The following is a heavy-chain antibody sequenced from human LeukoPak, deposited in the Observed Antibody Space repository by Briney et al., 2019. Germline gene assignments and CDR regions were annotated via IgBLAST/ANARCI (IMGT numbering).Heavy chain of an antibody. Sequence: GWSLRLSCAASGFTFNRFWMHWVRQAPGKGLVWVSRISSDGSNRNYADSVKGRFTISRDNAKNTLYLQMDSLTGDDTAVYYCASRNFGSSPFDYWGQGTLVTVSS. D-gene: IGHD3-10*01. V-gene: IGHV3-74*01. CDR1: GFTFNRFW. CDR3: ASRNFGSSPFDY. J-gene: IGHJ4*02. CDR2: ISSDGSNR.